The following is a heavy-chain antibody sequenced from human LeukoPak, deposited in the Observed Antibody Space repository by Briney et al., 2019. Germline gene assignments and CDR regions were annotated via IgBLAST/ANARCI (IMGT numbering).Heavy chain of an antibody. Sequence: ASVKVSCKASKYTFSAYYVHWVRQAPGQGLEWMGRIDPNSGVRNYPQKFQGRVTMTRDTSISTAYMELSRLRSDDTAVYYCARGLSGSPVGFDYWGQGTLATVSS. CDR3: ARGLSGSPVGFDY. J-gene: IGHJ4*02. D-gene: IGHD1-26*01. CDR1: KYTFSAYY. CDR2: IDPNSGVR. V-gene: IGHV1-2*06.